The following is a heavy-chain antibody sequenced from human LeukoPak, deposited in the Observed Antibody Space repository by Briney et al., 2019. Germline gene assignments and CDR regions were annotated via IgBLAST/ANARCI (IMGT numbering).Heavy chain of an antibody. CDR1: GGSISSYY. CDR2: LYHSGSS. Sequence: SETLSLTCTVSGGSISSYYWGWIRQPPGKGLEWIGSLYHSGSSYYNPSLKSRATISVDTSKNHFSLKLRSVTAADTAVYYCARAETYSSDWYDPFFDYWGQGTLVTVSS. V-gene: IGHV4-38-2*02. CDR3: ARAETYSSDWYDPFFDY. J-gene: IGHJ4*02. D-gene: IGHD6-19*01.